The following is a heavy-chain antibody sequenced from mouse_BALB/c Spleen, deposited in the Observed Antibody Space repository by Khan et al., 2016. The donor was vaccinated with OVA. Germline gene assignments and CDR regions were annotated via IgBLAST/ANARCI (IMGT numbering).Heavy chain of an antibody. CDR1: GYTFTSNT. Sequence: VQLQQSGADLARPGASVRMSCKASGYTFTSNTMHWVKQRPGQGLEWIGYINPRSGYTNYNQNFKDKATFTADKSSSTAYMQLSSLTSEDSAVYYSARRTTGYTMDYWGQGTSVTVSS. CDR2: INPRSGYT. D-gene: IGHD2-14*01. CDR3: ARRTTGYTMDY. J-gene: IGHJ4*01. V-gene: IGHV1-4*01.